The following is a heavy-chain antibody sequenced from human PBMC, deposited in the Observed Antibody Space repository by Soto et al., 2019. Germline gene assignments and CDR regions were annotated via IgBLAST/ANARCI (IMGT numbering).Heavy chain of an antibody. V-gene: IGHV3-53*01. Sequence: DVQLVESGGGLIQPGESLRLSCAAFGLTSSCKKYVAWVRQAPGKGLEWVSALYDVDGSFYADSVKGRFTTSSDSSKTTVYLQMNDLRPDDAAVYYCATWHELEHAYDVWGQWTTGTVSS. D-gene: IGHD1-1*01. CDR3: ATWHELEHAYDV. CDR1: GLTSSCKKY. J-gene: IGHJ3*01. CDR2: LYDVDGS.